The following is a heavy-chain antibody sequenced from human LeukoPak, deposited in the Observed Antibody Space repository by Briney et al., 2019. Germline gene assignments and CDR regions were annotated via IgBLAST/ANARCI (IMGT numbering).Heavy chain of an antibody. CDR1: GYTFTTHD. CDR3: ARGTPIPPYYDFWSGYYTGMDY. D-gene: IGHD3-3*01. CDR2: MNPDSGNT. V-gene: IGHV1-8*01. Sequence: GASVKVSCKASGYTFTTHDINWVRQATGQGLEWMGWMNPDSGNTGYAQKFLGRLTMTRDTSTSTAYMELSSLRSEDTAVYYCARGTPIPPYYDFWSGYYTGMDYWGQGTLVTVSS. J-gene: IGHJ4*02.